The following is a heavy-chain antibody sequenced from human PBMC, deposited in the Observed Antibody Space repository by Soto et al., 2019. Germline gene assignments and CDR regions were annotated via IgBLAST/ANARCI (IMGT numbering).Heavy chain of an antibody. CDR3: ARYSAVTTFDY. CDR2: FDPEDGET. J-gene: IGHJ4*02. Sequence: GASVKVSCKVSGYTLTELSMHWVRQAPGKGLEWMGGFDPEDGETIYAQKFQGRVTITRDTSASTAYMELSSLRSEDTAVYYCARYSAVTTFDYWGQGTLVTVSS. V-gene: IGHV1-24*01. CDR1: GYTLTELS. D-gene: IGHD4-17*01.